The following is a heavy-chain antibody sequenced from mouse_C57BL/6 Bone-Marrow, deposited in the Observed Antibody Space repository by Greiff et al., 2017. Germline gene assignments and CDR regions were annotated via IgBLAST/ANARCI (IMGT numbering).Heavy chain of an antibody. CDR1: GYTFTSYG. V-gene: IGHV1-81*01. CDR2: IYPRSGNT. J-gene: IGHJ2*01. CDR3: ASSKSYHYFSSANY. D-gene: IGHD1-1*01. Sequence: VQLQQSGAELARPGASVKLSCKASGYTFTSYGISWVKQRTGQGLEWIGEIYPRSGNTYYNEKFKGKATLTADKSSSTAYMELRSLTSEDSAVYFSASSKSYHYFSSANYWGQGTTLPVSS.